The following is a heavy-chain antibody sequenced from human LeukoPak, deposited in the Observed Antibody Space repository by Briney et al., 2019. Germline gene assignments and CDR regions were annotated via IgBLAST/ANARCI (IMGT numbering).Heavy chain of an antibody. V-gene: IGHV1-2*02. CDR1: GYTFTGYY. Sequence: ASVKVSCKASGYTFTGYYVHWVRQAPGQGLEWMGWMNPKSGGTNYAQKFEARVTMNRDTSISTAYMELSRLRFDDTAVYYCARDLKSIAARPLYLWGQGTLVTVSS. D-gene: IGHD6-6*01. J-gene: IGHJ4*02. CDR2: MNPKSGGT. CDR3: ARDLKSIAARPLYL.